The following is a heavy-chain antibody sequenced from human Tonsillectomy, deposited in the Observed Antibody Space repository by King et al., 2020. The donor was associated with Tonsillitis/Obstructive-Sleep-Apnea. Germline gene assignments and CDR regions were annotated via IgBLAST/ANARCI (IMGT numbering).Heavy chain of an antibody. V-gene: IGHV3-72*01. Sequence: VQLVESGGGLVQPGGSLRLSCAASGFTFSDHYMDWVRQAPGKGLEWVGRIRNKANIYTTEYAESMKGRFTISRNDSKNSLYLQMNSLKTEDTAVYYCARVRYCGGGSCYSPADYWGQGTLVTVSS. CDR1: GFTFSDHY. D-gene: IGHD2-15*01. J-gene: IGHJ4*02. CDR2: IRNKANIYTT. CDR3: ARVRYCGGGSCYSPADY.